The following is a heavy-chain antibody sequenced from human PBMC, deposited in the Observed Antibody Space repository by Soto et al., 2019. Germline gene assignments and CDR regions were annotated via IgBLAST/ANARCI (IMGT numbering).Heavy chain of an antibody. J-gene: IGHJ6*02. CDR3: ARRITMIDPAYYYYGMDV. CDR2: IIPIFGTA. V-gene: IGHV1-69*01. D-gene: IGHD3-22*01. CDR1: GGTFSSYA. Sequence: VKVSCKASGGTFSSYAISWVRQAPGQGLEWMGGIIPIFGTANYAQKFQGRVTITADESTSTAYMELSSLRPEDTAVYYCARRITMIDPAYYYYGMDVWGQGTTVTVSS.